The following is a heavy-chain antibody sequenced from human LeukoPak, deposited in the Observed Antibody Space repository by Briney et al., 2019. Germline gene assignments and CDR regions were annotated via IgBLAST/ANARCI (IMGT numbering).Heavy chain of an antibody. CDR1: GGSFSVYY. D-gene: IGHD2-2*03. Sequence: ASETLSLTCAVYGGSFSVYYWSWIRQPPGKGLEWIGEINHSGSTNYNPSLKSRVTISVDTSKNQFSLKLSSVTAADTAVYYCARVDIVVVPAAIYYYYYGMDVWGQGTTVTVSS. CDR3: ARVDIVVVPAAIYYYYYGMDV. CDR2: INHSGST. V-gene: IGHV4-34*01. J-gene: IGHJ6*02.